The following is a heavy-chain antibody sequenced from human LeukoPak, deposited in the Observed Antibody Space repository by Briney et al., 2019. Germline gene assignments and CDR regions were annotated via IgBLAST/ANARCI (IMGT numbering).Heavy chain of an antibody. V-gene: IGHV4-34*01. J-gene: IGHJ6*02. CDR2: INHSGST. CDR3: ARDRGSTSYYYGMDV. Sequence: SETLSLTCAVYGGSFSGYYWSWSRQPPGKGLEWIGEINHSGSTNYNPSLKSRVTISVDTSNNQFSLKLSSVTAADTAVYYCARDRGSTSYYYGMDVWGQGTTVTVSS. D-gene: IGHD6-13*01. CDR1: GGSFSGYY.